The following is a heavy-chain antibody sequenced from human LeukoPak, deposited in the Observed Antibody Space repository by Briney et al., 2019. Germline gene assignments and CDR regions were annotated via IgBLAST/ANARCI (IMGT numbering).Heavy chain of an antibody. CDR2: ISYDGSNK. CDR1: GFTFSNYG. J-gene: IGHJ4*02. D-gene: IGHD4-17*01. V-gene: IGHV3-30*18. CDR3: AKDRDYGDYLSIDY. Sequence: GGSLRLSCAASGFTFSNYGMHWVRQAPGKGLEWVAVISYDGSNKYYADSVKGRFTISRDNSKNTLYLQMNSLRAEDTAVYYCAKDRDYGDYLSIDYWGQGTLVTDSS.